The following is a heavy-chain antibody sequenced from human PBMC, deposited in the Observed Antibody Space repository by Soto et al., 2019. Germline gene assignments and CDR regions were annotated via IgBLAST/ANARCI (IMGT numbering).Heavy chain of an antibody. V-gene: IGHV1-18*01. CDR3: ARDLSIFLFDY. CDR2: ISAYNGNT. D-gene: IGHD3-9*01. J-gene: IGHJ4*02. Sequence: QVLLVQSGAEVKKPGASVKISCKASGCTFTSYGISWVRQAPGQGLEWMGWISAYNGNTKYAQKVQGRVTMTTDTSTSTAYMELRSLRSDDTAVYYCARDLSIFLFDYWGQGTLVTVSS. CDR1: GCTFTSYG.